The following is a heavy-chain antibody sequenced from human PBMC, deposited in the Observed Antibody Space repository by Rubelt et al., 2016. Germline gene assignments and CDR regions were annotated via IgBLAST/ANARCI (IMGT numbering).Heavy chain of an antibody. V-gene: IGHV5-51*01. J-gene: IGHJ4*02. D-gene: IGHD6-6*01. Sequence: GWVRQMPGKGLEWMGIIYPGDSDTRYSPSFQGQVTISADKSISTAYLQWSSLKASDTAMYYCARLEYSSSPVFYWGQGTLVTVSS. CDR2: IYPGDSDT. CDR3: ARLEYSSSPVFY.